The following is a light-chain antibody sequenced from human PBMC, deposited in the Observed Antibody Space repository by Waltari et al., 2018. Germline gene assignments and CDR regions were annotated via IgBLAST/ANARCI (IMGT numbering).Light chain of an antibody. J-gene: IGLJ2*01. CDR1: SSNIGRYY. V-gene: IGLV1-47*01. Sequence: QSVVTQPPSASGTPGQRVTISCSGSSSNIGRYYVYWYQHLPGTAPKLLIYRDTQRPPGVPDRFSGSKAGTSASLAISGLRSEDEADYYCAVWDDSLSGPVFGGGTKLTVL. CDR3: AVWDDSLSGPV. CDR2: RDT.